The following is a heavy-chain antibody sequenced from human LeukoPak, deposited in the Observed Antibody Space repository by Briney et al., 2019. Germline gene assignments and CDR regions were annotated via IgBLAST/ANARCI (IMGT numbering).Heavy chain of an antibody. V-gene: IGHV1-2*02. J-gene: IGHJ4*02. CDR2: INPNSGGT. CDR1: GYTFTGYY. Sequence: ASVKVSCKASGYTFTGYYMHWVRQAPEQGLEWMGWINPNSGGTNYAQKFQGRVTMTRDTSISTAYMELSRLRSDDTAVYYCARVGVRGSYTRLDYWGQGTLVTVSS. CDR3: ARVGVRGSYTRLDY. D-gene: IGHD3-10*01.